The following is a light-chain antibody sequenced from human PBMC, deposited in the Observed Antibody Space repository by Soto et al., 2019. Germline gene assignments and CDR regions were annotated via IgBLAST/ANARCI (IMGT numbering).Light chain of an antibody. CDR1: SSDVGGYNY. CDR3: SSYASSSTLV. V-gene: IGLV2-14*03. Sequence: QSVLTQPASVSGSPGQSITISCTGTSSDVGGYNYVSWYQHHPGRAPEFLIFDVSNRPSGVSNRFSGSKSGNTASLTISGLQAEDEADYYCSSYASSSTLVFGGGTKLTVL. CDR2: DVS. J-gene: IGLJ2*01.